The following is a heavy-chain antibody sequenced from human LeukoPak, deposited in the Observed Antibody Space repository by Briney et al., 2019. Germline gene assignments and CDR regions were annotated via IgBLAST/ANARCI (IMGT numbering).Heavy chain of an antibody. D-gene: IGHD2-2*01. Sequence: PSETLSLTCAVYGGSFSGYYWSWIRQPPGKGLEWIGEINHSGSTNYNPSLKSRVTISVDTSKNQFSLKLSSVTAADTAVYYCARGQGHCSSTSCLNWFDPWGQGTLVTVSS. CDR1: GGSFSGYY. J-gene: IGHJ5*02. V-gene: IGHV4-34*01. CDR2: INHSGST. CDR3: ARGQGHCSSTSCLNWFDP.